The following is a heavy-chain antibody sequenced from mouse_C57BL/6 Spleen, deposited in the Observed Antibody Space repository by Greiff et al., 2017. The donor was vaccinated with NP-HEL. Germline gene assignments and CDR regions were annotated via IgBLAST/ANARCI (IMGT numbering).Heavy chain of an antibody. J-gene: IGHJ1*03. V-gene: IGHV1-7*01. D-gene: IGHD2-4*01. Sequence: QVHVKQSGAELAKPGASVKLSCKASGYTFTSYWMHWVKQRPGQGLEWIGYINPSSGYTKYNQKFKDKATLTADKSSSTAYMQLSSLTYEDSAVYYCARGPRDYGWYFEVWGTGTTVTVSS. CDR2: INPSSGYT. CDR3: ARGPRDYGWYFEV. CDR1: GYTFTSYW.